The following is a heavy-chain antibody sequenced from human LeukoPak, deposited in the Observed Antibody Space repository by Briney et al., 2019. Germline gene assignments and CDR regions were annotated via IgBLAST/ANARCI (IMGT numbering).Heavy chain of an antibody. Sequence: SETLFLTCAVSGGAISSSNWWSWVRQPPRKGLDWAGEIYHSGSTNYNPSLKSRVTISVDKSKNQFSLRLSSVTAADTAVYYCARDDSRNWNHEDASDNWGQGILVTVSS. D-gene: IGHD1-1*01. V-gene: IGHV4-4*02. CDR2: IYHSGST. J-gene: IGHJ4*02. CDR1: GGAISSSNW. CDR3: ARDDSRNWNHEDASDN.